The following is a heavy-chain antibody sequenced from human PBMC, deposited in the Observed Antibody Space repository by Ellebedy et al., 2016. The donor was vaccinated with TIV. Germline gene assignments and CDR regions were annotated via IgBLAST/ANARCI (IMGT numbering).Heavy chain of an antibody. CDR2: INSDGSST. V-gene: IGHV3-74*01. CDR3: AREEYYYGSGVEH. J-gene: IGHJ1*01. Sequence: GESLKIFCAASGFTFSSYWMHWVRQAPGKGLVWVSRINSDGSSTSYADSVKGRFTISRDNAKNTLYLQMNSLRAEDTAVYYCAREEYYYGSGVEHWGQGTLVTVSS. CDR1: GFTFSSYW. D-gene: IGHD3-10*01.